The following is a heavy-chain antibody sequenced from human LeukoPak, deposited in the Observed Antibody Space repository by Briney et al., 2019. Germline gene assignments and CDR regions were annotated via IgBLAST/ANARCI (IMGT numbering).Heavy chain of an antibody. V-gene: IGHV4-59*08. J-gene: IGHJ3*02. Sequence: SETLSLTCTASDGSVSSYYWNWIRQPPGKGLEWIGNICYSGTTNYNPSLKSRVAISVVTSKNRYSLKLSSPTDADTALYYCARHSPRESRGNAFDIWGQGTVVTVSS. CDR2: ICYSGTT. CDR3: ARHSPRESRGNAFDI. CDR1: DGSVSSYY. D-gene: IGHD5-24*01.